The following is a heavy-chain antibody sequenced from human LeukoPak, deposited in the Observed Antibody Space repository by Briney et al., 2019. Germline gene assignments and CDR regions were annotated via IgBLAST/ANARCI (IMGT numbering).Heavy chain of an antibody. V-gene: IGHV3-21*01. CDR3: AREASDYGGND. Sequence: PGGSLRLSCAASGFTFSSYGMHWVRQAPGKGLEWVSSISSSSSYIYYADSVKGRFTISRDNAKNSLYLQMNSLRAEDTAVYYCAREASDYGGNDWGQGTLVTVSS. J-gene: IGHJ4*02. CDR1: GFTFSSYG. D-gene: IGHD4-23*01. CDR2: ISSSSSYI.